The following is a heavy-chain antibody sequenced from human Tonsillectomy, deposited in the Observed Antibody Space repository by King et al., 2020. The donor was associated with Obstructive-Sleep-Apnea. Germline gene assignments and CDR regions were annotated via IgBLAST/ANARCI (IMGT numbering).Heavy chain of an antibody. CDR1: GFTFSSYA. V-gene: IGHV3-30-3*01. Sequence: VQLVESGGGVVQPGRSLRLSCAASGFTFSSYAMHWVRQAPGKGLEWVAVISYDGSNKYYADSVKGRFTISRDNSKNTLYLQMNSLRAEDTALYYCAREGGSVIGGAEYFQHWGQGTLVTVSS. CDR3: AREGGSVIGGAEYFQH. CDR2: ISYDGSNK. J-gene: IGHJ1*01. D-gene: IGHD2-21*01.